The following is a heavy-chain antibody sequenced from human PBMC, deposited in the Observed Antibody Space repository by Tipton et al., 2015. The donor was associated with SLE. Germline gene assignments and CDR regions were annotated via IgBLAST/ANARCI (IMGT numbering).Heavy chain of an antibody. V-gene: IGHV4-59*11. D-gene: IGHD6-19*01. Sequence: TLSLTCTVSGGSLSSHYWSWIRQPPGKRLEWIGYVFYTGSTKYNPSLDSRVTISVDTSKNQFSLKLGSVTAADTAIYYCAGGLAVAGTRDYWGQGTLVTVSS. CDR1: GGSLSSHY. CDR3: AGGLAVAGTRDY. CDR2: VFYTGST. J-gene: IGHJ4*02.